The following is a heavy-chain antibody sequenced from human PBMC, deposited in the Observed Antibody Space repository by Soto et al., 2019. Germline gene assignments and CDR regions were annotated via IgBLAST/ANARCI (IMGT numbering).Heavy chain of an antibody. J-gene: IGHJ4*02. D-gene: IGHD3-10*01. CDR3: ARDYGSGMDC. CDR1: GLTFSSYG. V-gene: IGHV3-33*01. CDR2: IWYDGSNK. Sequence: QVQLVESGGGVVQPGRSLRLSCAASGLTFSSYGMHWVRQAPGKGLEWVAIIWYDGSNKYYVDSVKGRFTISRDNSKNTLDLQMNSLRAEDTAVYYCARDYGSGMDCWGQGTLVTVSS.